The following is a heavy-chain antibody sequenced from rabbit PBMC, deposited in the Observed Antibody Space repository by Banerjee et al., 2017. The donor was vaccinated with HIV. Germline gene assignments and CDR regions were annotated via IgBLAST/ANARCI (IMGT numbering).Heavy chain of an antibody. V-gene: IGHV1S45*01. Sequence: QEQLEESGGDLVKPAGSLTLTCTASGFSFSNKYVMCWVRQAPGKGLECIACIYAGSSGITYYASWAKGRFTISKTSSTTVTLQMTSLTAADTATYFCARDLAGVIGWNFNLWGQGTLVTVS. CDR1: GFSFSNKYV. CDR3: ARDLAGVIGWNFNL. J-gene: IGHJ4*01. CDR2: IYAGSSGIT. D-gene: IGHD4-1*01.